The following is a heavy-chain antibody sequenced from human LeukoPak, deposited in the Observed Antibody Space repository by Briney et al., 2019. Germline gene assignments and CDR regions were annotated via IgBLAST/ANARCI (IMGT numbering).Heavy chain of an antibody. Sequence: SETLSLTCSLSVGSISSGSYYWSWIRQPAGKGLEWIGRIYISGSTKNNPSLKSRVTMSVDTSKNPCSLKLSSVTAADTAVYYCARVQRRYDSSGYYYDHYYYYYMDVWGKGTTVTVSS. CDR2: IYISGST. J-gene: IGHJ6*03. CDR3: ARVQRRYDSSGYYYDHYYYYYMDV. CDR1: VGSISSGSYY. D-gene: IGHD3-22*01. V-gene: IGHV4-61*02.